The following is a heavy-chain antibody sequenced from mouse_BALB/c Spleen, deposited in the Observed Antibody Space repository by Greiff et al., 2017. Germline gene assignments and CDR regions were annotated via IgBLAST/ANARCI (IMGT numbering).Heavy chain of an antibody. J-gene: IGHJ4*01. CDR2: INPSNGRT. Sequence: QVQLQQPGAELVKPGASVKLSCKASGYTFTSYWMHWVKQRPGQGLEWIGEINPSNGRTNYNEKFKSKATLTVDKSSSTAYMQLSSLTSEDSAVYYCARGGGITMITGYAMDYWGQGTSVTVSS. CDR1: GYTFTSYW. CDR3: ARGGGITMITGYAMDY. V-gene: IGHV1S81*02. D-gene: IGHD2-4*01.